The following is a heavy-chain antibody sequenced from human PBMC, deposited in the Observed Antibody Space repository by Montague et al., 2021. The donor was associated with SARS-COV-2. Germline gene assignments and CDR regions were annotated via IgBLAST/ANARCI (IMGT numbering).Heavy chain of an antibody. V-gene: IGHV2-5*02. Sequence: PALVKPTQTLTLTCTVSGFSLNTNGMGVGWIRQPPGEAPAWLALIYWDDDKRYSPSLKTRLTITKDTSRNQVVLTMTNVDPGVTGTYFCARYTSRMYGSFDYWGQGALVSVSS. CDR3: ARYTSRMYGSFDY. J-gene: IGHJ4*02. CDR2: IYWDDDK. D-gene: IGHD3-16*02. CDR1: GFSLNTNGMG.